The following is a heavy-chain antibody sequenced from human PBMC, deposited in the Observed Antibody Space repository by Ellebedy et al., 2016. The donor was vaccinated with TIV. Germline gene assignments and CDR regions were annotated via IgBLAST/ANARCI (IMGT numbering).Heavy chain of an antibody. CDR1: GGPISSSSYY. CDR3: ARTCTNALCYNY. D-gene: IGHD2-8*01. V-gene: IGHV4-61*01. Sequence: MPSETLSLTCTVSGGPISSSSYYRTWIRQPPGKGLEWIGHIDYSWSTNYNPSLKSRVTISVATSKNQFSLRLSSVTAADTAVYYCARTCTNALCYNYWGQGTLVTVSP. J-gene: IGHJ4*02. CDR2: IDYSWST.